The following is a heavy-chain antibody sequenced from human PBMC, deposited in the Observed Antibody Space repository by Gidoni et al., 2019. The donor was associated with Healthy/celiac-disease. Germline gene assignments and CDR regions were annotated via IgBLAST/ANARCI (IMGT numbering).Heavy chain of an antibody. CDR2: INHRGST. CDR3: ARDEKRITIFGVVTPHWFDP. J-gene: IGHJ5*02. CDR1: GGSFSGYY. Sequence: QVQLQQWGAGLLKPSETLSLTCAVYGGSFSGYYWSWIRQPPGKGLEWIGEINHRGSTHYNPSLKSRVTISVDTSKNQFSLKLSSVTAADTAVYYCARDEKRITIFGVVTPHWFDPWGQGTLVTVSS. V-gene: IGHV4-34*01. D-gene: IGHD3-3*01.